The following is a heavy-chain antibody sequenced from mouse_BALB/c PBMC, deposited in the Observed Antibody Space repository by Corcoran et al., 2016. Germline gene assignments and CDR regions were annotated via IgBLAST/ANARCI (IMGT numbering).Heavy chain of an antibody. Sequence: QIQLVQSGPELKKPGGTVKISCKASGYTFTNYGMNWVKQASGKGLKWMGWINTYTGEPTYADDFKGRFAFSLETSASTAYLQINNPKNEDTATYFCAREPYAMDYWGQGTSVTVSS. J-gene: IGHJ4*01. CDR1: GYTFTNYG. V-gene: IGHV9-3-1*01. CDR2: INTYTGEP. CDR3: AREPYAMDY.